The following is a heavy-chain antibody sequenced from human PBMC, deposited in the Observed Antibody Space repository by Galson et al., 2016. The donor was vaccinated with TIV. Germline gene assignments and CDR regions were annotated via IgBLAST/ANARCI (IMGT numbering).Heavy chain of an antibody. D-gene: IGHD2-21*02. CDR3: ARDIPCGGACYFFDD. V-gene: IGHV1-69*05. CDR1: GGNFNNYA. CDR2: ILPISGTT. J-gene: IGHJ4*02. Sequence: QSGAEVKKPGSSVKVSCKASGGNFNNYAINWVRQAPGQGLEWMGGILPISGTTNYAQNFQGRLTINTGESTTTVTMELSSLTSKDTAVYFCARDIPCGGACYFFDDWGQGTLVTVSS.